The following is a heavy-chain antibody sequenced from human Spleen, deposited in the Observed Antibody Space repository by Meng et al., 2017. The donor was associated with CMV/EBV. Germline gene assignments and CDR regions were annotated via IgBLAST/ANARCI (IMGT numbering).Heavy chain of an antibody. CDR1: GFTFSSHG. Sequence: GGSLRLSCAASGFTFSSHGMHWVRQAAGKGLEWVAFIRYDGSNKYYADSVKGRFTISRDNYKNTVYLEMNSLGAGDTAVYYCAKDWSGGNSGFHDYWGQGTLVTVSS. D-gene: IGHD4-23*01. CDR3: AKDWSGGNSGFHDY. J-gene: IGHJ4*02. V-gene: IGHV3-30*02. CDR2: IRYDGSNK.